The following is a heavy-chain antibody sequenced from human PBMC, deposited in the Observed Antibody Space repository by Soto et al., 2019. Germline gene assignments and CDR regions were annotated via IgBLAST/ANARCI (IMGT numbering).Heavy chain of an antibody. J-gene: IGHJ3*02. Sequence: PSETLSLTCTVSGGSIRSSSYYWAWIRQPPGKGLEWIGSVFYSGTTYYNPSLKSRVSISIDTSKSQFSLKLSSVSAADTAVYYCASSVYDRDAFDIWGQGTMVTVSS. V-gene: IGHV4-39*01. CDR1: GGSIRSSSYY. D-gene: IGHD3-22*01. CDR2: VFYSGTT. CDR3: ASSVYDRDAFDI.